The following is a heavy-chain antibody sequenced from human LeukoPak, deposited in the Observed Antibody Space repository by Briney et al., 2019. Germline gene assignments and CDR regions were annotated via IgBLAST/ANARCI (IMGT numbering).Heavy chain of an antibody. CDR1: GGSFSGYY. V-gene: IGHV4-34*01. D-gene: IGHD5-12*01. CDR3: ARVLVQGNGYSGYDEPFDY. Sequence: SETLSLTCAVYGGSFSGYYWSWIRQPPGKGLEWIGEINHSGSTNYNPSLKSRVTISVDTSKNQFSLKLSSVTAADTAVYYCARVLVQGNGYSGYDEPFDYWGQGTLATVSS. J-gene: IGHJ4*02. CDR2: INHSGST.